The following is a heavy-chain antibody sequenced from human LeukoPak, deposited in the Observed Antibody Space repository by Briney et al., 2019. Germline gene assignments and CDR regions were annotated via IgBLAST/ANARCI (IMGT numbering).Heavy chain of an antibody. V-gene: IGHV3-30*01. D-gene: IGHD3-16*02. CDR3: ARGAITFGGVIPGGSRDAFDI. CDR1: GFTFSSYA. J-gene: IGHJ3*02. CDR2: ISYDGSNK. Sequence: GGSLRLSCAASGFTFSSYAMHWVRQAPGKGLEWVAVISYDGSNKYYADSVKGRFTISRDNSKNTLYLQMNSLRAEDTAVYYCARGAITFGGVIPGGSRDAFDIWGQGTMVTVSS.